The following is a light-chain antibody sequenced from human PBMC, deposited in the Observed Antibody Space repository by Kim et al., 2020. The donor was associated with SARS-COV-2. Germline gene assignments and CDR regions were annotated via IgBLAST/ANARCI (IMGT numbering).Light chain of an antibody. J-gene: IGLJ2*01. V-gene: IGLV3-21*04. CDR1: NIESKS. CDR3: QVWDSSSVHRV. Sequence: PGKKASITCAGDNIESKSVHWYQQKPGQAPVLVISYDSDRPSGIPERLSGSNSDNTATLTISGVEAGDEADYYCQVWDSSSVHRVFGGGTQLTVL. CDR2: YDS.